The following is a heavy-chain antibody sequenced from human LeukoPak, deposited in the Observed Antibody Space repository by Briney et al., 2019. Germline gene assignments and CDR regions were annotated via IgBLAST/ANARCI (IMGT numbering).Heavy chain of an antibody. CDR2: IIPIFGTA. Sequence: SVKVSCKASGGTFSSYAIGWVRQAPGQGLEWVGGIIPIFGTANYAQKFQGRVTITADESTSTAYMELSSLRSEDTAVYYCAREGRPLGYCSSTSCYNWFDPWGQGTLVTVSS. CDR3: AREGRPLGYCSSTSCYNWFDP. J-gene: IGHJ5*02. D-gene: IGHD2-2*01. V-gene: IGHV1-69*13. CDR1: GGTFSSYA.